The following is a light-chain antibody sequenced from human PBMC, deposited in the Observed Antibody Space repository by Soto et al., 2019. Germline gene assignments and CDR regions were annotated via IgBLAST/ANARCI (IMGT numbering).Light chain of an antibody. Sequence: QSVLTQPPSVSESPGQSVTISCTGTSSDVGSYNRVSWYKQPPGAAPKLVIYEVIHRPSGVPDRFSGSKSGNTASLTISGLQAEDEADFYCYSYTSSSTYVFGTGTKVTVL. CDR1: SSDVGSYNR. CDR2: EVI. CDR3: YSYTSSSTYV. V-gene: IGLV2-18*02. J-gene: IGLJ1*01.